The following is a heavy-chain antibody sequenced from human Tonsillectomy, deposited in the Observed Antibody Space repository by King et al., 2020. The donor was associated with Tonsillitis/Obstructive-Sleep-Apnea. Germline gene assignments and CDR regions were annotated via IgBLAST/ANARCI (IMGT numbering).Heavy chain of an antibody. CDR3: AREPENYYGLDV. V-gene: IGHV3-48*03. CDR2: ITSSGSTL. Sequence: VQLVESGGGLVQPGGSLRLSCAASGFTFSSYEMNWVRQAPGQGLEWVSYITSSGSTLYYADSVKGRFTISRDNAKNSLYLQMNSLRAEDTAVYYCAREPENYYGLDVWSQGTTVIVSS. J-gene: IGHJ6*02. CDR1: GFTFSSYE.